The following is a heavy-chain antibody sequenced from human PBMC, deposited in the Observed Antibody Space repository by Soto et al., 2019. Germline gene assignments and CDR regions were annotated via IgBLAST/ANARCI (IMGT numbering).Heavy chain of an antibody. V-gene: IGHV1-3*01. D-gene: IGHD1-7*01. Sequence: GASVKVSCKASGYTFTSYAMHWVRQAPGQRLEWMGWINAGNGNTKYSQKFQGRVTITRDTSASTAYMELSSLRSEDTGVYYCARSETGTHWYFDLWGRGTLVTVSS. CDR1: GYTFTSYA. J-gene: IGHJ2*01. CDR2: INAGNGNT. CDR3: ARSETGTHWYFDL.